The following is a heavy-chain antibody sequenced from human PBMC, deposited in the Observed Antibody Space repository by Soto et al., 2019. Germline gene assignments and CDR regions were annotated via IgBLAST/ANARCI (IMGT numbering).Heavy chain of an antibody. Sequence: PSETLSLTCPVSGDSISNYYWSWIRQPPGKGLEWIGYIYNSGSTNYNPFLKSRVTMSADTSKNQFSLKLSSVTAADTAVYYCARLVGAFDYWGQGTLVTVSS. D-gene: IGHD2-15*01. CDR2: IYNSGST. CDR3: ARLVGAFDY. V-gene: IGHV4-59*08. J-gene: IGHJ4*02. CDR1: GDSISNYY.